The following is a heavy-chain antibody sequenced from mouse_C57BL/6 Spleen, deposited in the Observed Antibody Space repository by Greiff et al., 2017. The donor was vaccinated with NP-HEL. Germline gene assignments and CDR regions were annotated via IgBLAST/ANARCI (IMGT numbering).Heavy chain of an antibody. CDR3: ARTSTVVATPDV. D-gene: IGHD1-1*01. Sequence: QVQLQQPGAELVKPGASVKLSCKASGYTFTSYWMQWVKQRPGQGLEWIGEIDPSDSYTNYNQKFKGKATLTVDTSSSTAYMQLSSLTSEDSSVYYCARTSTVVATPDVWGTGTTVTVSS. CDR1: GYTFTSYW. J-gene: IGHJ1*03. V-gene: IGHV1-50*01. CDR2: IDPSDSYT.